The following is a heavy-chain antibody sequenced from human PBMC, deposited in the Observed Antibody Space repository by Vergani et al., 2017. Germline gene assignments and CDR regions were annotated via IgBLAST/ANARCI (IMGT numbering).Heavy chain of an antibody. Sequence: QVQLVQSGAEVKKPGASVKVSCKASGYTFTSYYMHWVRQAPGQGLEWMGIINPSGGSTSYAQQFQGRVTMTRDTSTSTVYMELSSLRSEDTAVYYCWRVKGSYWCDYWGQGTLVTVSS. CDR2: INPSGGST. J-gene: IGHJ4*02. CDR1: GYTFTSYY. D-gene: IGHD1-26*01. V-gene: IGHV1-46*01. CDR3: WRVKGSYWCDY.